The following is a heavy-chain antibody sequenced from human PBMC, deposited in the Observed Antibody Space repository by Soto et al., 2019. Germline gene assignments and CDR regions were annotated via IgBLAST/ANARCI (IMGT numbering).Heavy chain of an antibody. Sequence: EAQLVESGGGLVQPGGSLRLSCAASGFTFSTNWMHWVRQAPGKGLVWVARIDGDGSRISYADSVKGRFTISRDNAKNTLYLEMNSLRAEDTAVYYCGGRDGYDWWGLFDYWGQVLLVTVSS. J-gene: IGHJ4*02. CDR1: GFTFSTNW. V-gene: IGHV3-74*01. CDR2: IDGDGSRI. CDR3: GGRDGYDWWGLFDY. D-gene: IGHD5-12*01.